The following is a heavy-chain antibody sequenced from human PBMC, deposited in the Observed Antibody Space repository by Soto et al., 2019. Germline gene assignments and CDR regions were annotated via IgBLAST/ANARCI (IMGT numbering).Heavy chain of an antibody. CDR1: GFTFSSYA. D-gene: IGHD3-3*01. V-gene: IGHV3-30-3*01. CDR2: ISYDGSNK. Sequence: QVQLVESGGGVVQPGRSLRLSCAASGFTFSSYAMHWVRQAPGKGLEWVAVISYDGSNKYYADSVKGRFTISRDNSKNALYLQMNSLCAEDTAVYYCARDRRITIFGVVIEVYGMDVWGQGTTVTVSS. J-gene: IGHJ6*02. CDR3: ARDRRITIFGVVIEVYGMDV.